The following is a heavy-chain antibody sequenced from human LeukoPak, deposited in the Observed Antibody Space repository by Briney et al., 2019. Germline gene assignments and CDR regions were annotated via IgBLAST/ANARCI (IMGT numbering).Heavy chain of an antibody. J-gene: IGHJ6*03. D-gene: IGHD4-11*01. CDR1: GASVTATNYH. Sequence: SQTLSLTCEVSGASVTATNYHWTWIRQHPGKGPEWIGHIHFSGTIYYSPSLQSRATITVDTSKNHFSLNLSSVTAADTAVYYCARAQRGRDGASTVYYYYFYMDVWGKGTTVTVSS. CDR3: ARAQRGRDGASTVYYYYFYMDV. V-gene: IGHV4-31*11. CDR2: IHFSGTI.